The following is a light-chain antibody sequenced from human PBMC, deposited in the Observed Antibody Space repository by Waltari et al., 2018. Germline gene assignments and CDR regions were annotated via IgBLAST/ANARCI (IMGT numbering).Light chain of an antibody. CDR1: QSILYSSNNKNY. CDR3: HQYTNFPLT. Sequence: DIVMTQSPDSLAVSLGERATINCKSSQSILYSSNNKNYLAWYQQKPGQPPKLLIYWASTRESGVPDRFSGSGSGTDFTLTISSLQPDDFATYYCHQYTNFPLTFGGGTTVEIK. J-gene: IGKJ4*01. V-gene: IGKV4-1*01. CDR2: WAS.